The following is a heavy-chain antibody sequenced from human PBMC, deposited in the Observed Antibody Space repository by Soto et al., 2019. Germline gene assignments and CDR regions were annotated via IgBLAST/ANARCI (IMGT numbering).Heavy chain of an antibody. D-gene: IGHD2-15*01. CDR3: VKGFMVVLDY. J-gene: IGHJ4*02. Sequence: EVQLLESGGGLVQPGESLRLSCAASGFTFSTFGMSWVRQAPGKGLEWVSGVRSSGGSTNYADSVRGRFTISRDNSKNTVYLQMNSLRADDTAVYYCVKGFMVVLDYWGQGTQVTVSS. V-gene: IGHV3-23*01. CDR1: GFTFSTFG. CDR2: VRSSGGST.